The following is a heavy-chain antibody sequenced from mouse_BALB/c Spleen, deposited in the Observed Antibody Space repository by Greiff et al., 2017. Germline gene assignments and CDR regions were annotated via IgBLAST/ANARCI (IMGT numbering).Heavy chain of an antibody. D-gene: IGHD1-1*01. CDR3: TRFYYGSSLYAMDY. CDR1: GYTFTSYW. J-gene: IGHJ4*01. CDR2: IYPGNSDT. Sequence: EVQLQQSGTVLARPGASVKMSCKASGYTFTSYWMHWVKQRPGQGLEWIGAIYPGNSDTSYNQKFKGKAKLTAVTSTSTAYMELSSLTNEDSAVYYCTRFYYGSSLYAMDYWGQGTSVTVSS. V-gene: IGHV1-5*01.